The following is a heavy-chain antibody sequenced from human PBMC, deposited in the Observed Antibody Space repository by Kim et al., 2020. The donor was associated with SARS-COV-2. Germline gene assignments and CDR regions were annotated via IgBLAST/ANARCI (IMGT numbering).Heavy chain of an antibody. V-gene: IGHV3-48*03. D-gene: IGHD2-2*01. CDR1: GFSFSSYE. Sequence: GGSLRLSCAASGFSFSSYEMNWVRQAPGKGLEWVSYISSSGSTIYYADSVKGRFTISRDNAKNSLYLQMNSLRAEDTAVYYCARDYALVALVTVVHYGMDVCGQGTTVTVSS. J-gene: IGHJ6*02. CDR2: ISSSGSTI. CDR3: ARDYALVALVTVVHYGMDV.